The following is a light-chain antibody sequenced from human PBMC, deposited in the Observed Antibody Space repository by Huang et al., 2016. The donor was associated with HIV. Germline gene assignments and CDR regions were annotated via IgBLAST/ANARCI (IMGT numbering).Light chain of an antibody. CDR2: GAS. J-gene: IGKJ4*01. V-gene: IGKV3-20*01. Sequence: EIVLTQSPGTLSLSPGERATLSCRASQSVSSSYLAWYQHKPGQVPRLLIYGASSRATGIPDRFSGSGSGTDFTLTISRLEPEDFAVYYCQQYGSSFLTFGGGTKVEIK. CDR1: QSVSSSY. CDR3: QQYGSSFLT.